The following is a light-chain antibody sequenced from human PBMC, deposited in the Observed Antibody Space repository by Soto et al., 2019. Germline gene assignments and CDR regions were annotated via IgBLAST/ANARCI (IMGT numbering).Light chain of an antibody. CDR2: EVI. J-gene: IGLJ1*01. CDR3: SSYTITSIL. CDR1: SADVGGYHY. Sequence: QSVLTQPAAVSGPPGQSITISCTGTSADVGGYHYVSWYQQHPGKSPKLIIYEVINRPSGVSNRFSGSKSGNTASLTISGLQAEDEAEYYCSSYTITSILFGTGTKVTVL. V-gene: IGLV2-14*01.